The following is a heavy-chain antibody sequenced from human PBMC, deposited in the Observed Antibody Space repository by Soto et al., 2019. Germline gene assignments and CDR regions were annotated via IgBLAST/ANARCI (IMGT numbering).Heavy chain of an antibody. CDR1: GGSMNSYY. CDR2: IYYSGST. D-gene: IGHD3-22*01. V-gene: IGHV4-59*01. J-gene: IGHJ4*02. Sequence: ETLSLTCTVSGGSMNSYYWSWIRQPPGKGLEWIGNIYYSGSTNYNPSLRSRVTISVDTPKNQFSLKLSSVTAADTAVYYCARVADYYDSSGYSWKYYFDYWGQGTLVTVSS. CDR3: ARVADYYDSSGYSWKYYFDY.